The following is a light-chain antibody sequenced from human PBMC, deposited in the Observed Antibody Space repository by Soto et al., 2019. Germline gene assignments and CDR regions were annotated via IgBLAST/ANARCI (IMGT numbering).Light chain of an antibody. V-gene: IGLV2-14*01. Sequence: QSALSQPASVSWSPGQSITISCTGTSSDVGGFEYVSWYQHQPGKAPKLIIYDVTKRPSGVSNRFSGSKSGNTASLTISGIQAEDEGDYYCGSITRSSTSVFGTGTKGTVL. J-gene: IGLJ1*01. CDR3: GSITRSSTSV. CDR2: DVT. CDR1: SSDVGGFEY.